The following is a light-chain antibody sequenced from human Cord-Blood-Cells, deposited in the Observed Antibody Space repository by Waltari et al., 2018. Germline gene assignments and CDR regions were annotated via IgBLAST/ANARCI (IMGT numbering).Light chain of an antibody. CDR3: QQYGSSPRT. V-gene: IGKV3-20*01. CDR1: QSVSSSY. Sequence: EIVLTQSPGPLSLSPGERATLSCRASQSVSSSYLAWYQQKPGQAPRLLIYGASSRATGIPDRFSGSGSGTDFTLTISRLEPEDFAVYYCQQYGSSPRTFGQGTKEEIK. CDR2: GAS. J-gene: IGKJ1*01.